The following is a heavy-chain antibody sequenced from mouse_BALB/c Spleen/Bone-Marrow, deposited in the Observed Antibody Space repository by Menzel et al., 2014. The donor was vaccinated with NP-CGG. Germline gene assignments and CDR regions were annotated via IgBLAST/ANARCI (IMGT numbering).Heavy chain of an antibody. CDR1: EYAFTNYW. CDR3: ARRRSLDY. V-gene: IGHV1-63*02. CDR2: IYPGSGNT. J-gene: IGHJ2*01. Sequence: VQLQQSGAELVRPGTSVKISCKASEYAFTNYWLGWVKQRPGHGLEWIGDIYPGSGNTYYTEKFKGKATLTADTSSSTAYMQLSSLISEDSAVYFCARRRSLDYWGQGTILTVSS.